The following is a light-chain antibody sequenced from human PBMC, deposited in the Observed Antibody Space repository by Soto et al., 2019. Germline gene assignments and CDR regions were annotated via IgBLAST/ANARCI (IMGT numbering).Light chain of an antibody. CDR2: GAS. CDR1: QSVSSSY. J-gene: IGKJ4*01. Sequence: EIVLTQSPGTLSLSPGERATLSCRASQSVSSSYLAWYQQKPGQAPRLLIYGASSRATGIPDRFSGSGSGTDFTLTISRLEPEDVAGYYGQHYGSSPLTFGGGTKVEIK. V-gene: IGKV3-20*01. CDR3: QHYGSSPLT.